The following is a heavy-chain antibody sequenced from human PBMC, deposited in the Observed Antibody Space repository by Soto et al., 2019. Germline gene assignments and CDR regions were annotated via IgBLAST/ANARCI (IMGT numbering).Heavy chain of an antibody. J-gene: IGHJ3*02. CDR2: IKSKTDGGTT. D-gene: IGHD2-2*01. Sequence: GGSLRLSCAASGFTFSNAWMSWVRQAPGKGLEWVGRIKSKTDGGTTDYAAPVKGRFTISRDDSKNTLYLQMNSLKTEDTAVYYCTTTPDIVVVPAAIFGIAAFDIWGQGTMVTVSS. CDR3: TTTPDIVVVPAAIFGIAAFDI. CDR1: GFTFSNAW. V-gene: IGHV3-15*01.